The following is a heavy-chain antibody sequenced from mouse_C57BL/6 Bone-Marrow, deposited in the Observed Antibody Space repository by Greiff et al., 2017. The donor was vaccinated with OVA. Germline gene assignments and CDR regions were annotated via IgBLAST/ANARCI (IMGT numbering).Heavy chain of an antibody. CDR1: GYAFSSSW. V-gene: IGHV1-82*01. CDR3: ARAYYDSPYWYFDV. D-gene: IGHD2-4*01. Sequence: QVQLQQSGPELVKPGASVKISCKASGYAFSSSWMNWVKQRPGKGLEWIGRIYPGDGDTNYNGKFKGKATLTADKSSSTAYMQLSSLTSEDSAVYFGARAYYDSPYWYFDVWGTGTTVTVSS. CDR2: IYPGDGDT. J-gene: IGHJ1*03.